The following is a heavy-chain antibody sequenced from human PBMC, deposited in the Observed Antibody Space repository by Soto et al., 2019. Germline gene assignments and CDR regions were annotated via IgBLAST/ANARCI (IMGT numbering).Heavy chain of an antibody. CDR3: ARDRDEYGLGNYYHRIDF. Sequence: QVQLVQSGAEVKKPGSSVKVSCKASGGIFSTYAISCLRQAPGQGLEWMGGIIPLFGTPNYAQRFKGRVTLTADEATSTADRELSRLTSEDTAVYYCARDRDEYGLGNYYHRIDFWGQGTLVTVSS. D-gene: IGHD3-10*01. CDR2: IIPLFGTP. CDR1: GGIFSTYA. V-gene: IGHV1-69*01. J-gene: IGHJ4*02.